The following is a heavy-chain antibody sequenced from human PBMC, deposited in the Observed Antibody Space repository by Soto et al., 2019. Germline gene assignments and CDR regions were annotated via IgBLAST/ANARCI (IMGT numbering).Heavy chain of an antibody. CDR1: GFTFNKYG. CDR2: ISDTGGSA. Sequence: PGGSLRLSCSASGFTFNKYGMHWVRQAPGTGLEYVSGISDTGGSAFHADSVKGRFTISRDNSKGTLFLQMSSLRAEDTAVYYCGSVFEYWGHGTLVTVSS. J-gene: IGHJ4*01. CDR3: GSVFEY. V-gene: IGHV3-64D*06.